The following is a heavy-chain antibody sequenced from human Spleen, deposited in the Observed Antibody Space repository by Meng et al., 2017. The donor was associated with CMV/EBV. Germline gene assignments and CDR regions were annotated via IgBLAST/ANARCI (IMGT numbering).Heavy chain of an antibody. CDR2: ISGSGGST. CDR1: GFTFSSYA. CDR3: ARGDDSQWPLEGWDFDF. J-gene: IGHJ4*02. V-gene: IGHV3-23*01. D-gene: IGHD6-19*01. Sequence: GESLKISCAASGFTFSSYAMSWVRQAPGKGREWVSAISGSGGSTYYADSVKGRFTISRDSSKNTLYLQMNSLRPEDTAVYYCARGDDSQWPLEGWDFDFWGLGTLVTVSS.